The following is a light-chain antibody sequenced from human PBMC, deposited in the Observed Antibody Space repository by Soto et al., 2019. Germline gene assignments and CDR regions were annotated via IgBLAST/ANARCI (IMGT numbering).Light chain of an antibody. V-gene: IGKV3D-20*01. Sequence: IVMTQSPATLSVSPGERATLSCGASESVASGFLAWYQQKPGLAPRLLIFDASSRAPGIPDRFSGSGSATDFTLTISRLEPEDFAVYFCQQYGKKPLTFGQGTRLEIK. CDR3: QQYGKKPLT. CDR2: DAS. CDR1: ESVASGF. J-gene: IGKJ5*01.